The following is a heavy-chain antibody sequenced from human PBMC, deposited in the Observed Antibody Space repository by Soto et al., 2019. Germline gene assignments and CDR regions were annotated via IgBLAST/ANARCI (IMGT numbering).Heavy chain of an antibody. CDR3: ARGYSSGWYVADY. D-gene: IGHD6-19*01. Sequence: QVQLQESGPGLVKPSGTLSLTCAVSGGSISSSNWWSWVRQPPGKGLEWIGEIYHSGSTNYNPSLKGRVTLPVDKSKDQFSLKLSSVTAADTAVYYCARGYSSGWYVADYWGQGTLVTVSS. CDR2: IYHSGST. J-gene: IGHJ4*02. CDR1: GGSISSSNW. V-gene: IGHV4-4*02.